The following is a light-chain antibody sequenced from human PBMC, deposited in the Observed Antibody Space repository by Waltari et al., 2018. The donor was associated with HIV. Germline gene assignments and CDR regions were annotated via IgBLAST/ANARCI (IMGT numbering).Light chain of an antibody. CDR1: SSTIGAGYD. CDR2: GNT. V-gene: IGLV1-40*01. CDR3: QSYDNSLSGHWG. Sequence: QSVLTQPPSLSGAPGQRVTISCTGSSSTIGAGYDVHRYQQLPGTAPKLLIYGNTNRPSGVPDRFSASKSGTSASLAITGLQAEDEGTYYCQSYDNSLSGHWGFGGGTKLTVL. J-gene: IGLJ3*02.